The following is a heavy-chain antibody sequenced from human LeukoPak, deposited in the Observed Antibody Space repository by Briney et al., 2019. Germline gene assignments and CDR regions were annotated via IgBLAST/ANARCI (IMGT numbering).Heavy chain of an antibody. CDR3: ARDRKVWGGVDAFDI. J-gene: IGHJ3*02. V-gene: IGHV3-53*01. D-gene: IGHD7-27*01. Sequence: PGGSLRLSCAASGFTVSSNYTSWVRQAPGKGLEWVSVIYSGGSTYYADSVKGRFTISRDNSKNTLYLQMNSLRAEDTAVYYCARDRKVWGGVDAFDIWGQGTMVSVSS. CDR1: GFTVSSNY. CDR2: IYSGGST.